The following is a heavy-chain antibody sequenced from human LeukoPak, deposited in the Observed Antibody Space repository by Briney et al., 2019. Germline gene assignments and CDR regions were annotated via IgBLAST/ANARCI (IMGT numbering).Heavy chain of an antibody. J-gene: IGHJ4*02. CDR1: GGSISSYY. Sequence: SETLSLTCTVSGGSISSYYWSWIRQPPGKGLEWIGYIYYSGSTNYNPSLKSRVTISVDTSKNQFSLKLSSVTAADTAVYYCASLSYDSGSYYLDYWGQGTLVTVSS. CDR2: IYYSGST. CDR3: ASLSYDSGSYYLDY. D-gene: IGHD3-10*01. V-gene: IGHV4-59*01.